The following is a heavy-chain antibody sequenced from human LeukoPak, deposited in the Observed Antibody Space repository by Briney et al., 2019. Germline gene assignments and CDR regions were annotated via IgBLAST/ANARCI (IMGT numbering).Heavy chain of an antibody. CDR1: GFTFSSYS. Sequence: GGSLRLSCAASGFTFSSYSMNWVRQAPGKGLERVSYISSSSSTIYYADSVKGRFTISRDNAKNSLYLQMNSLRAEDTAVYYCARDPLTPDYYDSSGLRYWGQGTLVTVSS. J-gene: IGHJ4*02. CDR3: ARDPLTPDYYDSSGLRY. CDR2: ISSSSSTI. V-gene: IGHV3-48*04. D-gene: IGHD3-22*01.